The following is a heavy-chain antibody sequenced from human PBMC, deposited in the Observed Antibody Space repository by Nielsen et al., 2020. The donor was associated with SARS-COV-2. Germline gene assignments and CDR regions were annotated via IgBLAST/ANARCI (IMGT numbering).Heavy chain of an antibody. V-gene: IGHV4-4*07. D-gene: IGHD6-19*01. CDR2: IYASGST. CDR1: GGSINTYF. CDR3: ARRIAVTGVAFDY. J-gene: IGHJ4*02. Sequence: SETLSLTCTASGGSINTYFWSWIRQPAGRGLEWIGHIYASGSTIYNPSLKSRVSISIDTSKNQFSLKVTSVTAADTAVYYCARRIAVTGVAFDYWGQGTLVTVSS.